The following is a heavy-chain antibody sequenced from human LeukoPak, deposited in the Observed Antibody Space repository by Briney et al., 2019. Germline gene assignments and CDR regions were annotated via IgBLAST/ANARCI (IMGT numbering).Heavy chain of an antibody. CDR1: GFTFSSYW. J-gene: IGHJ4*02. D-gene: IGHD5-24*01. CDR2: INSDGSGT. Sequence: GGSLRLSCAASGFTFSSYWMHWVRQAPGKGLVWVGRINSDGSGTRYADSVKGRFTISRDNAKNSLYLQMNSLRAEDTAVYYCARDRGDGYNDFDYWGQGTLVTVSS. CDR3: ARDRGDGYNDFDY. V-gene: IGHV3-74*01.